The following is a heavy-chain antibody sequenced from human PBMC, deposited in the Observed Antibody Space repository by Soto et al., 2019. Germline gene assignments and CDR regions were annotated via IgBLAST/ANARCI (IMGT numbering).Heavy chain of an antibody. CDR2: IYYSGST. D-gene: IGHD2-2*01. CDR3: ARTNALYCSSTSCPKYYFDY. V-gene: IGHV4-39*01. J-gene: IGHJ4*02. CDR1: GGSISSSSYY. Sequence: QLQLQESGPGLVKPSETLSLTCTVSGGSISSSSYYWGWIRQPPGKGLERIGSIYYSGSTYYNPSLKSRVTISVDTSKNQFSLKLSSVTAADTAVYYCARTNALYCSSTSCPKYYFDYWGLGTLVTVSS.